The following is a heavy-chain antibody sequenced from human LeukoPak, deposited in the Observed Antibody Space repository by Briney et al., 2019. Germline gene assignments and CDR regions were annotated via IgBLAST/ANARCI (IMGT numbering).Heavy chain of an antibody. Sequence: GGSLRLSCTASGFTYTNYDMHWVRQTTGHGLEWVSAIGPAGDTFYPGSVKGRFTISRENAKNSLYLQMNNLRAGDTAVYYCARVVRYYYGSESYYSFFDYWGQGTLVTVSS. CDR1: GFTYTNYD. D-gene: IGHD3-10*01. J-gene: IGHJ4*02. CDR2: IGPAGDT. V-gene: IGHV3-13*04. CDR3: ARVVRYYYGSESYYSFFDY.